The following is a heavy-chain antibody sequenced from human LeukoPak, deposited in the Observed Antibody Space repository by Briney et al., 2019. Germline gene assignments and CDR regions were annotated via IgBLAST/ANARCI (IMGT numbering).Heavy chain of an antibody. CDR1: GGSISSSSYY. Sequence: SETLSLTCTVSGGSISSSSYYWGWIRQPPGKGLEWIGGIYYSGSTYYNPSLKSRVTISVDTSKNQFSLKLSSVTAADTAVYYCARHEADIVVVVAATPAGWFDPWGQGTLVTVSS. D-gene: IGHD2-15*01. CDR3: ARHEADIVVVVAATPAGWFDP. J-gene: IGHJ5*02. CDR2: IYYSGST. V-gene: IGHV4-39*01.